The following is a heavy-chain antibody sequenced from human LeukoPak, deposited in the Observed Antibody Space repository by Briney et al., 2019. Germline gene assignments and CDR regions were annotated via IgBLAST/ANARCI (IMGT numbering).Heavy chain of an antibody. V-gene: IGHV3-23*01. CDR2: IGSRGADT. CDR1: GFTFTAYA. Sequence: GGSLRLSCAASGFTFTAYAMPWVRQAPGQGLEWVSAIGSRGADTYYADSVKGRFTISRDNSTNTLYLQMNGLRVEDTAVYYCAKNGGDSYGTGHFDSWGQGALVTVSS. J-gene: IGHJ4*02. CDR3: AKNGGDSYGTGHFDS. D-gene: IGHD5-18*01.